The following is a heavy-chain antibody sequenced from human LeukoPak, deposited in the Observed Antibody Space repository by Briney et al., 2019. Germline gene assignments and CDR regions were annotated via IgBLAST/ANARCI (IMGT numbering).Heavy chain of an antibody. D-gene: IGHD2-2*01. V-gene: IGHV3-21*01. CDR2: ISSSSSYI. J-gene: IGHJ3*02. Sequence: GGSLRLSCAASGFTFSSYAMNWVRQAPGKGLEWVSSISSSSSYIYYADSVKGRFTISRDNAKNSLYLQMNSLRAEDTAVYYCARGGYCSSTSCQQTDAFDIWGQGTMVTVSS. CDR3: ARGGYCSSTSCQQTDAFDI. CDR1: GFTFSSYA.